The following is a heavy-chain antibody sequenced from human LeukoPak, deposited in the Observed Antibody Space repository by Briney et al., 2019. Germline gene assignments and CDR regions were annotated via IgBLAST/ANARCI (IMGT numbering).Heavy chain of an antibody. CDR1: GFTFSGFG. CDR3: TKDQQGGAGSGRFDY. D-gene: IGHD3-10*01. V-gene: IGHV3-21*01. J-gene: IGHJ4*02. Sequence: GGSLRLSCAVSGFTFSGFGMNWVRQAPGKGLEWVSSISSSSSYIYYADSVKSRFTISRDISKNTFYLQMSSLTADDAALYYCTKDQQGGAGSGRFDYWGQGTLVTVSS. CDR2: ISSSSSYI.